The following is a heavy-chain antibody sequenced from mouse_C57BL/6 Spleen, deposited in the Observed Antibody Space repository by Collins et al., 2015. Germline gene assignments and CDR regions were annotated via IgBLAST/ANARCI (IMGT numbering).Heavy chain of an antibody. CDR1: GYTFTGYW. D-gene: IGHD1-1*01. CDR3: ARSYGSSYWYFDV. J-gene: IGHJ1*03. CDR2: IHPNSGST. Sequence: QVQLQQPGAELVKPGASVKLSCKASGYTFTGYWMHWVKQRPGQGLEWIGMIHPNSGSTNYNEKFKSKATLTVDKSSSTAYMQLSSLTSEDSAVYYCARSYGSSYWYFDVWGTGTTVTVSS. V-gene: IGHV1-64*01.